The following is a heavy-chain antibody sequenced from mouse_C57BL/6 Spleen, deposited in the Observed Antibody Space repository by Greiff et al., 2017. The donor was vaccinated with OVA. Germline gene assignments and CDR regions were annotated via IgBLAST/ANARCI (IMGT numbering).Heavy chain of an antibody. CDR1: GYTFTSYW. J-gene: IGHJ2*01. D-gene: IGHD1-1*01. V-gene: IGHV1-69*01. CDR3: ARSRTVPYYFDY. CDR2: IDPSDSYT. Sequence: QVQLQQPGAELVMPGASVKLSCKASGYTFTSYWMHWVKQRPGQGLEWIGEIDPSDSYTNYNQKFKGKSTLTVDKSSSTAYMQLSRLTSEDSAVYYCARSRTVPYYFDYWGQGTTLTVSA.